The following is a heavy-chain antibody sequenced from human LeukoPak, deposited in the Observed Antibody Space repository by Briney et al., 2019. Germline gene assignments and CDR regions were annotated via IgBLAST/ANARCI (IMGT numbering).Heavy chain of an antibody. CDR2: IFYSGST. CDR1: AASVSRSSYY. J-gene: IGHJ4*02. Sequence: SETLSLSCTVSAASVSRSSYYWEWIRQPPGKGLEWVGSIFYSGSTSYNPSLKRRVTMSVDTSKNQFSLRLNSVTATVTAVYYCATRRSGSHPYYWGQGTLVIVSS. CDR3: ATRRSGSHPYY. D-gene: IGHD1-26*01. V-gene: IGHV4-39*01.